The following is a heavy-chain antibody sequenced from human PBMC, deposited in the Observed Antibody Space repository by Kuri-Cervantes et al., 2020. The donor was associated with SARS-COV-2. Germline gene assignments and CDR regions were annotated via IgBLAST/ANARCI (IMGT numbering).Heavy chain of an antibody. CDR3: ARDSSEITFGGETFDY. CDR2: IYTTGST. D-gene: IGHD3-16*01. J-gene: IGHJ4*02. CDR1: GDPMSSGNYY. Sequence: SETLSLTCTVSGDPMSSGNYYWSWIRQPAGKQLEWIGHIYTTGSTNYNPSLKSRVTISVDKSKNQFSLKLNSVTPADTAVYYCARDSSEITFGGETFDYWGQGTLVTVSS. V-gene: IGHV4-61*09.